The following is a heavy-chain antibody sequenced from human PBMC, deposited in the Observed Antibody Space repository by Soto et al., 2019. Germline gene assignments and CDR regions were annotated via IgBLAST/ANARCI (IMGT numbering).Heavy chain of an antibody. CDR2: IIPIFGTA. D-gene: IGHD3-22*01. CDR3: ARDQNYYDSSGSITPRGAFDI. Sequence: SVKVSCKASGVTFSSYAISWVRQAPGQGLEWMGGIIPIFGTANYAQKFQGRVTMTTDTSTSTAYMELRSLRSDDTAVYYCARDQNYYDSSGSITPRGAFDIWGQGTMVTV. J-gene: IGHJ3*02. V-gene: IGHV1-69*05. CDR1: GVTFSSYA.